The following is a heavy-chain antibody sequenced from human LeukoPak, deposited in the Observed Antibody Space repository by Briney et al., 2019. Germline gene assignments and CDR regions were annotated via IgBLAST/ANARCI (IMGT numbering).Heavy chain of an antibody. Sequence: SETLSLTCAVYGGSFSGYFWSWIRQPPGKGLEWIGEINHSGSTNYNPSLKSRVTISVDTSKNQFSLKLSSVTAADTAVYFCARGPRYCSDTRCQKSWGAYYYHAMDVWGQGTTVTVS. CDR3: ARGPRYCSDTRCQKSWGAYYYHAMDV. CDR1: GGSFSGYF. CDR2: INHSGST. V-gene: IGHV4-34*01. D-gene: IGHD2-2*01. J-gene: IGHJ6*02.